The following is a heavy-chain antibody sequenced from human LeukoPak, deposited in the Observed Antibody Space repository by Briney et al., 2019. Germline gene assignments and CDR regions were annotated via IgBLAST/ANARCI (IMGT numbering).Heavy chain of an antibody. CDR2: ISWNSGSI. CDR3: ARGVGVSSGWYYYYGMDV. CDR1: GFIFNNYA. V-gene: IGHV3-9*01. D-gene: IGHD6-19*01. Sequence: GGSLRLSCAGSGFIFNNYAMHWVRQPPGKGLEWVSGISWNSGSIDYADSVKGRFTISRDNSKNTLYLQMNSLRAEDTAVYYCARGVGVSSGWYYYYGMDVWGQGTTVTVSS. J-gene: IGHJ6*02.